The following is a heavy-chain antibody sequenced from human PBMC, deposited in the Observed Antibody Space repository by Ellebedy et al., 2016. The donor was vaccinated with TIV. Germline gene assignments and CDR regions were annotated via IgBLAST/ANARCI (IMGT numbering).Heavy chain of an antibody. V-gene: IGHV4-34*01. CDR2: INHSGST. CDR1: GGSFSNCY. D-gene: IGHD5-18*01. CDR3: ARGGQLWSKFFDY. J-gene: IGHJ4*02. Sequence: SETLSLTXAVYGGSFSNCYWSWIRQSPGKGLEWIGEINHSGSTNYNPSLESRVTISVDRSKNQFSLKLSSVTAADTAVYYCARGGQLWSKFFDYWGQGTLVTVSS.